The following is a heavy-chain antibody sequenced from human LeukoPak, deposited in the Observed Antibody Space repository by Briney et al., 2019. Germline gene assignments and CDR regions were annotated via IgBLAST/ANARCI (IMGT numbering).Heavy chain of an antibody. D-gene: IGHD3-10*01. J-gene: IGHJ4*02. CDR2: INPNSGGT. CDR3: ARGINGFDY. V-gene: IGHV1-2*02. Sequence: ASVKVSCKGSGYTFTGNYIHWVRQAPGQGLEWMGWINPNSGGTNSAQKFQDRVTMTRDTSISTVYMELSRLRSDDTAVYYCARGINGFDYWGQGTLVTVSS. CDR1: GYTFTGNY.